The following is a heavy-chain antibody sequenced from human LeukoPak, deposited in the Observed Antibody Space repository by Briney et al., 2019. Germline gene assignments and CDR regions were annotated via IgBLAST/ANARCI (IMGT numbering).Heavy chain of an antibody. V-gene: IGHV3-21*01. CDR1: GFTFSSYS. Sequence: GGSLRLSCAASGFTFSSYSMNWVRQAPGKGLEWVSSISSSSSYIYYADSVKGRFTISRDNAKNSLYLQMNSLRAEDTAVYYCARVYCSGGSCYQRWRAYYYGMDVWGQGTTVTVSS. CDR2: ISSSSSYI. CDR3: ARVYCSGGSCYQRWRAYYYGMDV. D-gene: IGHD2-15*01. J-gene: IGHJ6*02.